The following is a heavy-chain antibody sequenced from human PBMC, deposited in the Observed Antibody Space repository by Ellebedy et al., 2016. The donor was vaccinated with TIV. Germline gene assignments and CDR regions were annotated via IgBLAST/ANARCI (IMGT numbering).Heavy chain of an antibody. CDR3: ARAGDYYYGMDV. Sequence: AASVKVSCKASGYTFTGYYMHWVRQALGQGLEWMGWINPNSGGTNYAQKFQGRVTMTRDTSISTAYMELSRLRSDDTAVYYCARAGDYYYGMDVWGQGTTVTVSS. D-gene: IGHD3-16*01. J-gene: IGHJ6*02. V-gene: IGHV1-2*02. CDR2: INPNSGGT. CDR1: GYTFTGYY.